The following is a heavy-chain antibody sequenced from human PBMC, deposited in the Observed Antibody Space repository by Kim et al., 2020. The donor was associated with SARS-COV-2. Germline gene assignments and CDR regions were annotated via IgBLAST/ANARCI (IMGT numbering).Heavy chain of an antibody. CDR2: INTNTGNP. J-gene: IGHJ6*02. CDR1: GYTFTSYA. Sequence: ASVKVSCKASGYTFTSYAMNWVRQAPGQGLEWMGWINTNTGNPTYAQGFTGRFVFSLDTSVSTAYLQISSLKAEDTAVYYCARDRIHSHYYYYYGMDVWGQGTTVTVSS. V-gene: IGHV7-4-1*02. D-gene: IGHD5-18*01. CDR3: ARDRIHSHYYYYYGMDV.